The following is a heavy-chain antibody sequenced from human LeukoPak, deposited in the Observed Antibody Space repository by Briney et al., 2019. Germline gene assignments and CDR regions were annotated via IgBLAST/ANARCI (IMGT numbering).Heavy chain of an antibody. CDR2: IYSGGST. D-gene: IGHD6-13*01. V-gene: IGHV3-66*01. CDR1: GFTVSSNY. Sequence: GGSLRLSCAASGFTVSSNYMSWVRQAPGKGLEWVSVIYSGGSTYYADSVKGRFTISRAEDTAVYYCARDPTSIAAAGDDAFDIWGQGTMVTVSS. J-gene: IGHJ3*02. CDR3: DI.